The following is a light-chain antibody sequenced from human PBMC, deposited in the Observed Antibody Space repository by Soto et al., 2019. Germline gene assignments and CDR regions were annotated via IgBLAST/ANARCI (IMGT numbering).Light chain of an antibody. CDR1: RSISNN. J-gene: IGKJ4*01. Sequence: IVMTQSPATLSASPGERATLSCRASRSISNNEAWYQQKPGQAPRLLLYGASTRATGIPARFSASGSGTVFTLTISSLQSEDFAVYFCQQYNEWPPLTFGGGTKVEI. CDR3: QQYNEWPPLT. CDR2: GAS. V-gene: IGKV3-15*01.